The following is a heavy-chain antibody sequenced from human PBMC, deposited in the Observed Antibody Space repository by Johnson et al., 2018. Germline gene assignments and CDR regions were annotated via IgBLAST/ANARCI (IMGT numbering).Heavy chain of an antibody. Sequence: VESGGSLRLSCAASGFTFSTYAMNWVRQTPGKGLEWVGHLRSKTDGGTTAYAAPVKGRFTISRDDSKNTLYLQMNSLKTEDTAVYYCTTDPTASPDCIGAGCSLLSDMDVWGQGATVTVSS. CDR1: GFTFSTYA. V-gene: IGHV3-15*01. D-gene: IGHD2-15*01. CDR2: LRSKTDGGTT. J-gene: IGHJ6*02. CDR3: TTDPTASPDCIGAGCSLLSDMDV.